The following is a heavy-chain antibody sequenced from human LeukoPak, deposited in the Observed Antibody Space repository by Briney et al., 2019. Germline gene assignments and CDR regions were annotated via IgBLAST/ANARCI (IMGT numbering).Heavy chain of an antibody. CDR1: GYTFTGYY. Sequence: ASVKVSCKASGYTFTGYYMHWVRQAPGQGLEWMGWINPNSGGTNYAQKFQGRVTMTRDTSISTAYMELSRLRSDDTAVYYCARGGCSSTSCYPGAESFDYWGQGTLVTVSS. CDR3: ARGGCSSTSCYPGAESFDY. J-gene: IGHJ4*02. D-gene: IGHD2-2*01. CDR2: INPNSGGT. V-gene: IGHV1-2*02.